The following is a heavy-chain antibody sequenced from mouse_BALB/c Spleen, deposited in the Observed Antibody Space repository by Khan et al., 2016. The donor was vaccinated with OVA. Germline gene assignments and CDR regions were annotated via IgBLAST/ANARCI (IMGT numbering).Heavy chain of an antibody. Sequence: VQLQQSGTVLARPGASVKMSCKASGYSFTSFWMHWVKQRPGQGLEWIGGISPGNSDTSYNQKFKGKAKLTAVTSASNAYMELSSLTNEDSAVYYCTRGGYGSFAYWGQGTLVTVSA. D-gene: IGHD1-2*01. V-gene: IGHV1-5*01. CDR2: ISPGNSDT. CDR1: GYSFTSFW. CDR3: TRGGYGSFAY. J-gene: IGHJ3*01.